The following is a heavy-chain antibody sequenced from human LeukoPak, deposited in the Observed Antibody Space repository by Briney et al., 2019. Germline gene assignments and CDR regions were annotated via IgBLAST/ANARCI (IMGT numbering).Heavy chain of an antibody. D-gene: IGHD3-10*01. V-gene: IGHV4-31*03. CDR2: IYYSGTT. Sequence: SQTLSLTCSVSGGSICSGGYSWSWIRQLPGKGLEWIGYIYYSGTTHYNPSLKSRVTISVDASKNQFSLRLSSVTAADTAVYYCARVLGYGSGSYYPDYWGQGTLVTVSS. J-gene: IGHJ4*02. CDR3: ARVLGYGSGSYYPDY. CDR1: GGSICSGGYS.